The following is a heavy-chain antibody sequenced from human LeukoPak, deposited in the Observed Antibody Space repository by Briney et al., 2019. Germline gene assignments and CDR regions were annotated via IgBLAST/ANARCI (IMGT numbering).Heavy chain of an antibody. D-gene: IGHD3-22*01. V-gene: IGHV4-39*07. CDR2: IYYSGST. J-gene: IGHJ3*02. CDR1: GGSISSSSYY. CDR3: ARRDSSGAFDI. Sequence: PSETLSLTCTVSGGSISSSSYYWGWIRQPPGKGLEWIGSIYYSGSTYYNPSLKSRVTISVDTSKNQFSLKLSSVTAADTAVYYCARRDSSGAFDIWGQGTMVTVSS.